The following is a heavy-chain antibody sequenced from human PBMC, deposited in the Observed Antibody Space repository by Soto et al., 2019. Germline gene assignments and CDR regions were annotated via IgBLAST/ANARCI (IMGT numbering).Heavy chain of an antibody. V-gene: IGHV4-30-4*01. D-gene: IGHD3-10*01. CDR1: GGPFSRGGYY. CDR2: IFYTGST. Sequence: SETLSLTCTVSGGPFSRGGYYWSWIRQHPGKGLECIGYIFYTGSTYYNPTLKSRVTMSVDTSKRQFSLNLSSVTAADTAVYYCARVGEFGATKIDYLGQRXLVTDSS. J-gene: IGHJ4*02. CDR3: ARVGEFGATKIDY.